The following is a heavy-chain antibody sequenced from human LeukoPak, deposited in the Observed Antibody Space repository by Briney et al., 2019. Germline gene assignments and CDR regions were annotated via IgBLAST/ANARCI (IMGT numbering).Heavy chain of an antibody. CDR3: ARAGWELLNNWFDP. J-gene: IGHJ5*02. V-gene: IGHV1-69*05. Sequence: SVKVSCKASGGTFSSYAISWVRQAPGQGLEWMGGIIPIFGTANYAQKFQGRVTIITDESTSTAYMELSSLRSEDTAVYYCARAGWELLNNWFDPWGQGTLVTVSS. CDR1: GGTFSSYA. D-gene: IGHD1-26*01. CDR2: IIPIFGTA.